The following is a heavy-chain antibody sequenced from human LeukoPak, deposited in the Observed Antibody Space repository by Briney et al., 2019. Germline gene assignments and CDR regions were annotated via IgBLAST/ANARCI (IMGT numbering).Heavy chain of an antibody. CDR1: GYTFTDYY. Sequence: ASVKVSCKASGYTFTDYYMHWVRQAPGQGLEWMGWISAYNGNTNYAQKLQGRVTMTTDTSTSTAYMELRSLRSDDTAVYYCARKIGVITFDYWGQGTLVTVSS. CDR3: ARKIGVITFDY. J-gene: IGHJ4*02. CDR2: ISAYNGNT. D-gene: IGHD3-22*01. V-gene: IGHV1-18*04.